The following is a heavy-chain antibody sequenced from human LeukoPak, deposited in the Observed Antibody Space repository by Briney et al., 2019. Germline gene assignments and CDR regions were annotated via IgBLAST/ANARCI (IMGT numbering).Heavy chain of an antibody. D-gene: IGHD6-13*01. CDR2: IIPIFGTA. J-gene: IGHJ6*03. Sequence: SVKVSCKASGGTFSSYAISWVRQAPGQGLEWMGGIIPIFGTANYAQKFQGRVTITADESTSTAYMELSSLRSEDTAVYCCARGSAAAGQNYYYYYYMDVWGKGTTVTVSS. CDR3: ARGSAAAGQNYYYYYYMDV. V-gene: IGHV1-69*13. CDR1: GGTFSSYA.